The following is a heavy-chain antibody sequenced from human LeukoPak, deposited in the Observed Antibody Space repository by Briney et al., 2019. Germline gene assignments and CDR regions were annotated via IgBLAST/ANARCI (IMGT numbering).Heavy chain of an antibody. Sequence: GASVKVSCKASGYTFTSYYMHWVRQAPGQGLEWMGIINPSGGSTSYAQKFQGRVTMTRDTSTSTVYMELSSLRSEDTAAYYCARGTYTVVAATPAFDYWGQGTLVTVSS. D-gene: IGHD2-15*01. J-gene: IGHJ4*02. CDR2: INPSGGST. CDR1: GYTFTSYY. V-gene: IGHV1-46*01. CDR3: ARGTYTVVAATPAFDY.